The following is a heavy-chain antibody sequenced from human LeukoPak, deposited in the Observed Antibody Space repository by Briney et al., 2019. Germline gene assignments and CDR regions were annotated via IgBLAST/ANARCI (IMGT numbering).Heavy chain of an antibody. V-gene: IGHV3-23*01. CDR2: ISGSGGST. Sequence: GGSLRLFCAASGFTFSSYAMSWVRQAPGKGLEWVSAISGSGGSTYYADSVKGRFTISRDNSKNTLYLQMNSLRAEDTAVYYCAKVARYYDILTGHLYFDYWGQGTLVTVSS. D-gene: IGHD3-9*01. CDR3: AKVARYYDILTGHLYFDY. J-gene: IGHJ4*02. CDR1: GFTFSSYA.